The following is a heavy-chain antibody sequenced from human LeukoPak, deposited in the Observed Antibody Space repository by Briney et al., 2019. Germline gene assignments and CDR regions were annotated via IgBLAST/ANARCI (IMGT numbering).Heavy chain of an antibody. D-gene: IGHD2-2*01. CDR3: ARSYCSSTSCSPNFDY. CDR2: IYPGDSDT. CDR1: GYSFTSYW. J-gene: IGHJ4*02. Sequence: GESLKISCKGSGYSFTSYWIGWVRQMPGKGLEWMGIIYPGDSDTRYSPSFRGQITISADKSISTAYLQWSSLKASDTAMYYCARSYCSSTSCSPNFDYWGQGTLVTVSS. V-gene: IGHV5-51*01.